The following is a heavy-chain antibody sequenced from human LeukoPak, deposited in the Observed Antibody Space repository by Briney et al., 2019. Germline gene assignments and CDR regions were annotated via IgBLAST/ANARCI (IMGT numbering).Heavy chain of an antibody. V-gene: IGHV3-9*01. CDR2: ISWNSGSI. CDR1: GFTFSNYV. D-gene: IGHD3-22*01. Sequence: GGSLRLSCVASGFTFSNYVINWVRQAPGKGLEWVSGISWNSGSIGYADSVKGRFTISRDNAKNTLHLQMNSLRAEDTAVYYCVRDWGYDSSGYWQKYFDSWGQGTLVTVSS. J-gene: IGHJ4*02. CDR3: VRDWGYDSSGYWQKYFDS.